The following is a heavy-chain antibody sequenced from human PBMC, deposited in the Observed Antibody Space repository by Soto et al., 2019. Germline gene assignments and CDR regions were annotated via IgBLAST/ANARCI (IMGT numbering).Heavy chain of an antibody. Sequence: SETLSLTCAVYCGSFSGYYWSWIRQPPGKGLEWIGEINHSGSTNYNPSLKSRVTISVDTSKNQFSLKLSSVTAADTAVYYCARAPYYDFWSGSQPYYYYGMDVWGQGTTVTVSS. V-gene: IGHV4-34*01. CDR2: INHSGST. CDR1: CGSFSGYY. CDR3: ARAPYYDFWSGSQPYYYYGMDV. J-gene: IGHJ6*02. D-gene: IGHD3-3*01.